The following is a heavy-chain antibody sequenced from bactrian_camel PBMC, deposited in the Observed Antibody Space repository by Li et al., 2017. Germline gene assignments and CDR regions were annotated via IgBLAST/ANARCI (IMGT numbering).Heavy chain of an antibody. J-gene: IGHJ4*01. Sequence: HVQLVESGGGSVQAGGSLRLSCVVSGHSRGSNCAGWYRLPPGRAPAGREGIAGIRRDGGETWYAEAGKGRFTISRDSAKNTVYLHMTSLNPEDAGVYYCVRDYKSGDYRDDFGYWGQGTQVTVS. CDR1: GHSRGSNC. V-gene: IGHV3S45*01. D-gene: IGHD4*01. CDR3: VRDYKSGDYRDDFGY. CDR2: IRRDGGET.